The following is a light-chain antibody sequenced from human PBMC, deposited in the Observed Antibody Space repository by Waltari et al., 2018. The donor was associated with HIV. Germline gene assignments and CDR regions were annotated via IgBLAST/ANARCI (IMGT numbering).Light chain of an antibody. V-gene: IGLV2-14*01. J-gene: IGLJ2*01. Sequence: QSALTQPASVSGSPGQSITISCTGTSSDVGGYNYVSWYHQHPGKAPKLMIYEVSNRPSGVSNRFSGSKSGNTASLTISGLQAEDEADYYCSSYTSSSTRGVFGGGTKLTVL. CDR2: EVS. CDR1: SSDVGGYNY. CDR3: SSYTSSSTRGV.